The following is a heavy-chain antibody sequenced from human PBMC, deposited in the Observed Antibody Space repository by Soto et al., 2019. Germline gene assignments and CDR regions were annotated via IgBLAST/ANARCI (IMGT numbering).Heavy chain of an antibody. V-gene: IGHV3-72*01. J-gene: IGHJ4*02. CDR2: SRDKANSYTT. CDR1: GFTFSDHY. D-gene: IGHD4-4*01. CDR3: ARARPSSNRYFDY. Sequence: EVQLVESGGGLVQPGRSLRLSCAASGFTFSDHYMDWVRQAPGKGLEWVGRSRDKANSYTTEYAASVKGRFTISRDDSESSLYLQMNSLKTEDTAVYYCARARPSSNRYFDYWGQGTLVTVSS.